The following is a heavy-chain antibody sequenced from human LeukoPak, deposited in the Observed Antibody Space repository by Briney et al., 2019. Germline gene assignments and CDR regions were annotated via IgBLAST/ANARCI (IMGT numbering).Heavy chain of an antibody. Sequence: PGRSLRLSCAASGFTFSSYGMHWVRQAPGQGLEWMGIINPTVGDTIYAQKFQGRVTMTRDMSTSTVYMELSSLRSDDTAVYYCARYGFSSSWQGGWHAFDIWGQGTMVTASS. J-gene: IGHJ3*02. CDR3: ARYGFSSSWQGGWHAFDI. V-gene: IGHV1-46*01. D-gene: IGHD6-13*01. CDR2: INPTVGDT. CDR1: GFTFSSYG.